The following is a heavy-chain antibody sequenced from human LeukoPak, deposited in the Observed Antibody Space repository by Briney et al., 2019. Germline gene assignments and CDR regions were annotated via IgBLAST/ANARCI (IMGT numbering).Heavy chain of an antibody. CDR2: INPNSGDT. V-gene: IGHV1-2*02. D-gene: IGHD4-17*01. Sequence: ASVKVSCKASGYTFTDYYMHWVRQAPGQGLEWMGWINPNSGDTNYAQKFQDRVTMTRDTSIATAYMELSRLRSDDTAVYYCARDRHYGDYSEAYFDYWGQGTLVTVSS. CDR3: ARDRHYGDYSEAYFDY. J-gene: IGHJ4*02. CDR1: GYTFTDYY.